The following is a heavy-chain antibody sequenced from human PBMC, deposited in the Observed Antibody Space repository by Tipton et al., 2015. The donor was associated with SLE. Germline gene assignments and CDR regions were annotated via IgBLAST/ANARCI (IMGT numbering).Heavy chain of an antibody. Sequence: TLSLTCSVSGGSISSYYWSWIRQPPGKGLEWIGYIYTSGSTNYNPSLKSRVTISVDTSKNQFSLKLSSVTAADTAVYYCARRPPNGYGGHFDYWGQGTLVTVSS. CDR3: ARRPPNGYGGHFDY. J-gene: IGHJ4*02. D-gene: IGHD4-23*01. V-gene: IGHV4-4*08. CDR1: GGSISSYY. CDR2: IYTSGST.